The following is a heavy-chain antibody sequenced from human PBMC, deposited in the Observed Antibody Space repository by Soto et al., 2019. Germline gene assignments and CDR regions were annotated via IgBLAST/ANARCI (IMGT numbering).Heavy chain of an antibody. CDR2: INAGNGNT. J-gene: IGHJ5*02. CDR3: ARDQSWHDLVWWFDP. CDR1: GYNFSYFW. D-gene: IGHD1-1*01. Sequence: GESLKVPREVAGYNFSYFWIPWVRKATEQRLEWMGWINAGNGNTKYSQKFQGRVTITRDTSASTVYMELNSLTSEDTAVYYCARDQSWHDLVWWFDPWGQGTLVTVSS. V-gene: IGHV1-3*01.